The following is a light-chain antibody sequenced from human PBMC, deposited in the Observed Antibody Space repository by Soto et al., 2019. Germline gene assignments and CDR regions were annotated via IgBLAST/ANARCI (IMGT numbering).Light chain of an antibody. V-gene: IGLV1-44*01. Sequence: QSVLTQPPSASGTPGQRVTISCSGSNSNIGSNTVNWYQQLPGTAPKLLIYTNNKRPSGVPDRFFGSKSGISASLAISGLQSEDEAEYYCAAWDDSLNGPVFGGGTQLTVL. CDR1: NSNIGSNT. CDR2: TNN. CDR3: AAWDDSLNGPV. J-gene: IGLJ3*02.